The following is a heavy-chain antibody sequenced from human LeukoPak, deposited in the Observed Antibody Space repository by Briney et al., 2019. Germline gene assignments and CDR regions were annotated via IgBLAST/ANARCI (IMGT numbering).Heavy chain of an antibody. J-gene: IGHJ4*02. CDR3: ARESSGGNWNDLDY. V-gene: IGHV1-46*01. CDR2: INPSGGST. CDR1: GYTFTSYY. Sequence: GASVKVSCKASGYTFTSYYMHWVRQAPGQGLEWMGIINPSGGSTSYAQKFQGRVTITADESTSTAYMELSSLRSEDTAVYYCARESSGGNWNDLDYWGQGTLVTVSS. D-gene: IGHD1-1*01.